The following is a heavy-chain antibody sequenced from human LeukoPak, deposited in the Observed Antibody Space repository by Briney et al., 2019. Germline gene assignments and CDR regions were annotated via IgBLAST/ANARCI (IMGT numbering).Heavy chain of an antibody. D-gene: IGHD4-23*01. CDR2: SSYGGNKK. Sequence: PGGSLSLSCAASGFTLTYYAMHGVPQAPDKGGECVAVSSYGGNKKYYADSVKRRITISRDSSKNTLYLQMRSMSAEDTAVYYCARSSYDYGGIEGPFDYWGQGTLVTVSS. CDR3: ARSSYDYGGIEGPFDY. J-gene: IGHJ4*02. CDR1: GFTLTYYA. V-gene: IGHV3-30*15.